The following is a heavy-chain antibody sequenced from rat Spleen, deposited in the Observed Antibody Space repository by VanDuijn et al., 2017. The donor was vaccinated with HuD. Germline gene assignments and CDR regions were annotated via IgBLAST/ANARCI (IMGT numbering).Heavy chain of an antibody. CDR3: ATWDYGSY. CDR1: GFTFSDYY. Sequence: EVQLVESDGGLVQPGGSLKLSCAASGFTFSDYYMAWVRQAPTKGLEWVATISYDGSSTYYRDSVKGRFTISRDNAENTVYLQMNSLRSEDTATYYCATWDYGSYWGQGVMVTVSS. V-gene: IGHV5-29*01. J-gene: IGHJ2*01. CDR2: ISYDGSST. D-gene: IGHD1-3*01.